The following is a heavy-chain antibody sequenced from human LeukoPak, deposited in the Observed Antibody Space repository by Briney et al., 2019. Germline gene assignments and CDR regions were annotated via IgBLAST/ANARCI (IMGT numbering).Heavy chain of an antibody. CDR3: ARVLNNFYGSGSYYKGPYNWFDP. D-gene: IGHD3-10*01. CDR2: IYYSGST. V-gene: IGHV4-59*01. J-gene: IGHJ5*02. CDR1: GGSISSYY. Sequence: PSETLSLTCTVSGGSISSYYWSWIRQPPGKGLEWIGYIYYSGSTDYNPSLESRVTISVDTSKNQFSLNLSSVTAADTAVYYCARVLNNFYGSGSYYKGPYNWFDPWGRGTLVTVSS.